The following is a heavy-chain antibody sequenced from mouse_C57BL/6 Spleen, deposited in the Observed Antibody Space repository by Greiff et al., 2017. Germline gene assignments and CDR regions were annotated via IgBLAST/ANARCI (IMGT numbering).Heavy chain of an antibody. V-gene: IGHV1-19*01. CDR3: ARTEEVDRYFDV. D-gene: IGHD1-1*02. CDR1: GYTFTGYY. CDR2: INPYNGGT. Sequence: EVQLQQSGPVLVKPGASVTMSCTASGYTFTGYYMNWVKQSLGKNLQWFVVINPYNGGTSYNQKFKGQTTLTVDKSYSTANMEFNSLTCEDCAVYYCARTEEVDRYFDVWGTKATVTVSS. J-gene: IGHJ1*03.